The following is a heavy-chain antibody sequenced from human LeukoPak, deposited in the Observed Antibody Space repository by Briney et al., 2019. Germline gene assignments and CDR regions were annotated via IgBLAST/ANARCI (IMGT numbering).Heavy chain of an antibody. Sequence: ASVKVSSKASGYTFTSYAMHWVRQAPGQRLEWMGWINAGNGNTKYSQKFQGRVTITRDTSASTAYMELSSLRSEDTAVYYCARGGYSYGSVFDYWGQGTLVTVSS. D-gene: IGHD5-18*01. CDR3: ARGGYSYGSVFDY. J-gene: IGHJ4*02. V-gene: IGHV1-3*01. CDR1: GYTFTSYA. CDR2: INAGNGNT.